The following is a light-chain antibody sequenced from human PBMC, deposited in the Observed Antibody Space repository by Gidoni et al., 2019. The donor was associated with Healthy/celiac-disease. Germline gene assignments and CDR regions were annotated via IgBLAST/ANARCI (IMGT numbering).Light chain of an antibody. CDR3: QQYYSTLPYT. V-gene: IGKV4-1*01. J-gene: IGKJ2*01. Sequence: DIVMTQSPDSLAWSLGERATINCKSSQSVLYSSNNKNYLAWYQQKPGHPPKLLIYWASTRESGVTDRFSGSGSGTDFTLSISSLQAEDVAVYYCQQYYSTLPYTFGQGTKLEIK. CDR2: WAS. CDR1: QSVLYSSNNKNY.